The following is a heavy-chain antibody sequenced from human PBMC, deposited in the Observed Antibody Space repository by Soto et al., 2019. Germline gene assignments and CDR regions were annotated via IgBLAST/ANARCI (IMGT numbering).Heavy chain of an antibody. D-gene: IGHD3-9*01. CDR2: ISFDGNKI. V-gene: IGHV3-33*05. J-gene: IGHJ6*02. Sequence: PGGSLRLSCVTSGFTFSDYGFHWVRQAPGKGLDWVAMISFDGNKINYAESVKGRFTISRDPSKNTLYLQMTSLTAEDAAVYYCGRDFEDFDNYKFYYAMSVWGQGTTVTVSS. CDR3: GRDFEDFDNYKFYYAMSV. CDR1: GFTFSDYG.